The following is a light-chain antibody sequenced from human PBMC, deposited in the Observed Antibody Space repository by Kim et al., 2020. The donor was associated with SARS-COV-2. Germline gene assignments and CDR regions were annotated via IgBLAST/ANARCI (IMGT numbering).Light chain of an antibody. CDR2: DNN. CDR1: TANIGSES. CDR3: GTWDTSLRIGV. Sequence: GQTVPIACTGPTANIGSESVSCYQHRPGTAPKLLIYDNNKRPSGIPDRFSGSKSGTSATLAITGLQTGDEADYYCGTWDTSLRIGVFGGGTQLTVL. J-gene: IGLJ2*01. V-gene: IGLV1-51*01.